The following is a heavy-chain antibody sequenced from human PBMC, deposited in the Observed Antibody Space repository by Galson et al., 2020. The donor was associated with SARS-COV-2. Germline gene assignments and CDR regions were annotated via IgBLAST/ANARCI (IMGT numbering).Heavy chain of an antibody. D-gene: IGHD1-26*01. V-gene: IGHV4-59*08. Sequence: ETSETLSLTCTVSRGSISYHYLSRVRQPPGKGLEWIGFIYDSGTTNYNPSLKSRVTMSLDRPKNQVSLKLNSVTAADTAVYYCAKLAEGRRSSEDYWGQGTLVTVSA. CDR3: AKLAEGRRSSEDY. CDR2: IYDSGTT. CDR1: RGSISYHY. J-gene: IGHJ4*02.